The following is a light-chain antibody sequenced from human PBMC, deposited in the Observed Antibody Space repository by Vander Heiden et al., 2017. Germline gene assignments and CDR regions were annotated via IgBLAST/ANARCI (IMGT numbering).Light chain of an antibody. J-gene: IGKJ3*01. CDR3: QQYDNLPIFT. Sequence: DIQMTQPPSSLSASVGDRVTITCQASQAISNYLNWYQQKPGKAPKLLIYDASNLETGVPSRFSGSGSGTDFTFTISSLQPEDIATYYCQQYDNLPIFTFGPGTKVDIK. CDR1: QAISNY. V-gene: IGKV1-33*01. CDR2: DAS.